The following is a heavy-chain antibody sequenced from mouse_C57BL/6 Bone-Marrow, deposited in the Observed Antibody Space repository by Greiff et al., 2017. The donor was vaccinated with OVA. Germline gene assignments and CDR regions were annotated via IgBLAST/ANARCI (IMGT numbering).Heavy chain of an antibody. J-gene: IGHJ2*01. D-gene: IGHD1-1*01. V-gene: IGHV1-81*01. CDR1: GYTFTSYG. CDR3: ARSTTVVASRNY. Sequence: QVHVKQSGAELARPGASVKLSCKASGYTFTSYGISWVKQRTGQGLEWIGEIYPRSGNTYYNEKFKGKATLTADKSSSTAYMELRSLTSEDSAVYFCARSTTVVASRNYWGQGTTLTVSS. CDR2: IYPRSGNT.